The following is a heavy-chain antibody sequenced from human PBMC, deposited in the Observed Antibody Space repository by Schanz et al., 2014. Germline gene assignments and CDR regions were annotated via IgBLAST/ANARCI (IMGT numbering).Heavy chain of an antibody. D-gene: IGHD6-13*01. J-gene: IGHJ4*02. Sequence: QVQLVQSGAEVKKPGSSVKVSCKASRSTFSSYTINWVRQAPGQGLEWMGRIIPILGIANYAQKFQGRVTITADRSTSTAYMELSSLRSEDTAVYYCARSGSSNWYFFDYWGQGTLVTVSS. V-gene: IGHV1-69*02. CDR3: ARSGSSNWYFFDY. CDR1: RSTFSSYT. CDR2: IIPILGIA.